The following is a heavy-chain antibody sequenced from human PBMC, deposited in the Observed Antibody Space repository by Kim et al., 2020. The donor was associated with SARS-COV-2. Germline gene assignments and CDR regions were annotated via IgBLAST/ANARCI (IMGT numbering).Heavy chain of an antibody. J-gene: IGHJ6*02. CDR3: ARHLPSTGMDV. Sequence: SETLSLTCTVSGGSISSSSYYWGWIRQPPGKGLEWIGSIYYSGSTYNNPSLKSRLTIFVDTSKNQFSLNLSSLTAADTAVYYCARHLPSTGMDVWGQGTTVTVSS. V-gene: IGHV4-39*01. CDR2: IYYSGST. D-gene: IGHD3-10*01. CDR1: GGSISSSSYY.